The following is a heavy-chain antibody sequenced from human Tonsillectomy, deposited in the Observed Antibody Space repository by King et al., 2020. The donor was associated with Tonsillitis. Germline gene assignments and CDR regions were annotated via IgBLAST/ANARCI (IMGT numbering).Heavy chain of an antibody. CDR2: IYSGGSST. J-gene: IGHJ4*02. V-gene: IGHV3-23*03. CDR3: AKTSSGYSLDY. D-gene: IGHD3-22*01. Sequence: QLVQSGGGLVQPGGSLRLSCAASGFTFSSYAMRWVRHRPGKGMEWISVIYSGGSSTDYADSVKGRFTVSRDDSKNTLYLQMNSLRAEDTAVYHCAKTSSGYSLDYWGQGTLVTVSS. CDR1: GFTFSSYA.